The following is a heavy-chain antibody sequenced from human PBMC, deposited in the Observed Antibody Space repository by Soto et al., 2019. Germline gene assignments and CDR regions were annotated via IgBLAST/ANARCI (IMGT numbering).Heavy chain of an antibody. CDR2: IYYSGST. V-gene: IGHV4-30-4*01. CDR3: ARYGNIRQQLDKNYYYYGMDV. CDR1: GGSISSGDYY. Sequence: ASETLSLTCTVSGGSISSGDYYWSWIRQPPGKGLEWIGYIYYSGSTYYNPSLKSRVTISVDTSKNQFSLKLSSVTAADTAVYYCARYGNIRQQLDKNYYYYGMDVWGQGTTVTVSS. D-gene: IGHD6-13*01. J-gene: IGHJ6*02.